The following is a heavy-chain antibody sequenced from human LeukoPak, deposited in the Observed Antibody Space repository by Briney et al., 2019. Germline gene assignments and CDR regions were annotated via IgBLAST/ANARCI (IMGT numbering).Heavy chain of an antibody. J-gene: IGHJ4*02. CDR3: AKDTYSYYYDSSGEPGY. Sequence: HSGGSLRLSCAASRFSFSAYPMGWVRRAPGKGLEWVSGISASGDVTFHADPVKGRFTISRDNSKNTLYLQMNSLRAEDTAVYYCAKDTYSYYYDSSGEPGYWGQGTLVTVSS. D-gene: IGHD3-22*01. CDR1: RFSFSAYP. V-gene: IGHV3-23*01. CDR2: ISASGDVT.